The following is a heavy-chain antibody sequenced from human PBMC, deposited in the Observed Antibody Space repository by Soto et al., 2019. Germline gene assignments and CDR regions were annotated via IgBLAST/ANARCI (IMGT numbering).Heavy chain of an antibody. CDR3: STRAYDTNGYYRFDP. Sequence: PSETLSLTCAVYGGSFSGHSWTWIRQSPGKGLEWIGDINHSGRVNYSPSLKSRVTISLDTSKNQSSLTLSAVTAADTAMYYCSTRAYDTNGYYRFDPWGQGTLVTVSS. V-gene: IGHV4-34*01. CDR2: INHSGRV. CDR1: GGSFSGHS. J-gene: IGHJ5*01. D-gene: IGHD3-22*01.